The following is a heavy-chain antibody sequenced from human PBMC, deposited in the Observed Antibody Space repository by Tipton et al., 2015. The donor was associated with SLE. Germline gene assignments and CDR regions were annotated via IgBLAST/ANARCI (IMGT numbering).Heavy chain of an antibody. J-gene: IGHJ4*02. Sequence: TLSLTCTVSGGSISSGSYYWSWIRQPPGKGLEWIGYIYHSGSTYYNPSLKSRVTISVDTSKNQFSLKLSSVTAADTAVYYCASTYSSGWYGYYFDYWGQGTLVTVSS. CDR2: IYHSGST. V-gene: IGHV4-30-2*02. D-gene: IGHD6-19*01. CDR3: ASTYSSGWYGYYFDY. CDR1: GGSISSGSYY.